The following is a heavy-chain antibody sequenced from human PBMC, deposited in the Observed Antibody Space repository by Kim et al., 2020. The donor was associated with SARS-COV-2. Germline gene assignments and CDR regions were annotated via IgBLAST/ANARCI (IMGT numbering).Heavy chain of an antibody. D-gene: IGHD6-19*01. Sequence: GGSLRLSCAASGCTFSGYWMSWVRQAPGKGLEWVANIKQDGSEKYYVDSVKGRFTISRDNAKNSLYLQLNSLRAEDTAVYYCARERKSSCDYWGQGTLVT. CDR3: ARERKSSCDY. J-gene: IGHJ4*02. V-gene: IGHV3-7*01. CDR2: IKQDGSEK. CDR1: GCTFSGYW.